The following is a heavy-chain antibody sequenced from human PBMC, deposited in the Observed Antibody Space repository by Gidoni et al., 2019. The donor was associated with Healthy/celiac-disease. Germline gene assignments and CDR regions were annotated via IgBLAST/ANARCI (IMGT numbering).Heavy chain of an antibody. Sequence: EVQLVESGGGLVKPGVSLRLSCAASGFTFSSYSMNWVRQAPGKGLAWVSSISSSSSYIYYADSVKGRFTISRDNAKNSLYLQMNSLRAEDTAVYYCAREGPTEPFDYWGQGTLVTVSS. V-gene: IGHV3-21*01. D-gene: IGHD4-4*01. CDR3: AREGPTEPFDY. CDR1: GFTFSSYS. J-gene: IGHJ4*02. CDR2: ISSSSSYI.